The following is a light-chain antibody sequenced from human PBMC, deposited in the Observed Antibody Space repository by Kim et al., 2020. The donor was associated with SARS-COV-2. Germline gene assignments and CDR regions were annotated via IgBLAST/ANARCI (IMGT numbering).Light chain of an antibody. CDR1: KLGNKY. J-gene: IGLJ1*01. Sequence: SYELTQPPSVSVSPGQTARITCSGDKLGNKYASWYQQKPGPSPVLVIYQDQKRPSGIPERFSGSNSGNTATLTITGTQAMDEADYYCQAWDRNTGVFGTGTKGIFL. CDR2: QDQ. CDR3: QAWDRNTGV. V-gene: IGLV3-1*01.